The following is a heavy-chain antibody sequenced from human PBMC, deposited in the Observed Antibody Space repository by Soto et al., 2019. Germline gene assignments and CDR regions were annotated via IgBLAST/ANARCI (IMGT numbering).Heavy chain of an antibody. V-gene: IGHV3-74*01. D-gene: IGHD3-10*01. CDR1: GFILNNYW. CDR2: ISSDGSTT. Sequence: GGSLRLSCAPSGFILNNYWMHWVRQAPGKGLVWVSRISSDGSTTNYADSVKGRFTISRDNTKNTLYLQMNSLRAEDTAVYYCTRVVVGSSGQFDYWGQGTLVTVSS. J-gene: IGHJ4*02. CDR3: TRVVVGSSGQFDY.